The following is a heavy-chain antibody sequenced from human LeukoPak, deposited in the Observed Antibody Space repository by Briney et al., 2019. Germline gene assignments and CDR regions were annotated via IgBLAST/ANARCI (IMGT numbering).Heavy chain of an antibody. CDR3: ARAWGAMVSPHYYYYGMDV. Sequence: ASVKVSCKASGYTFTSYGISWVRQAPGQGLEWMGWISAYNGNTNYAQKLQGRVTMTTDTSTSTAYMELRSLRSDDTAVYYCARAWGAMVSPHYYYYGMDVWGQGATVTVSS. CDR1: GYTFTSYG. CDR2: ISAYNGNT. V-gene: IGHV1-18*01. D-gene: IGHD5-18*01. J-gene: IGHJ6*02.